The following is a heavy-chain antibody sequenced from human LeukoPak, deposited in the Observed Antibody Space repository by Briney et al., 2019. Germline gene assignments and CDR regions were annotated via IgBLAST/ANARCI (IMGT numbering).Heavy chain of an antibody. CDR2: SNPNSSGT. CDR3: ARTSGGGYDIDN. D-gene: IGHD5-12*01. Sequence: ASVKLSCKASGYTFTGYYMHWVRQAPGQGLEWMGWSNPNSSGTNYAKKFQGRVTMTRDTSISTAYRELSRLRSDDTAVYYCARTSGGGYDIDNWGQGTLVTVSS. CDR1: GYTFTGYY. V-gene: IGHV1-2*02. J-gene: IGHJ4*02.